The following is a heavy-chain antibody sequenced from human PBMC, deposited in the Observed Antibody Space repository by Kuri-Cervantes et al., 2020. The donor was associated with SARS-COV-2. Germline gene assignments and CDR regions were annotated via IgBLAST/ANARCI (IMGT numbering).Heavy chain of an antibody. V-gene: IGHV3-23*01. Sequence: GESLKISCKGSGFMFMNYDMGWVRQAPGRGLEWVPIIIGSGTGTYFADSVKGRFTMSRDNYKNTVFLQMNSLTADDTAVYYCAKSLAYCGRGCYWAFDYWGQGALITVSS. CDR3: AKSLAYCGRGCYWAFDY. CDR1: GFMFMNYD. D-gene: IGHD2-21*02. J-gene: IGHJ4*02. CDR2: IIGSGTGT.